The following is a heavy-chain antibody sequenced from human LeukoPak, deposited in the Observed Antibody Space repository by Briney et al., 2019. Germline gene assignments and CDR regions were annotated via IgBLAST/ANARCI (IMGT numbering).Heavy chain of an antibody. CDR3: ARGRLPCSSTSCHARGPGLADY. V-gene: IGHV1-18*01. Sequence: ASVKVSGKASGYTFTSYGISWVRQAPGQGLEWMGWISAYNGNTNYAQKLQGRVTMTTDTSTSTAYMELRSLRSDDTAVYYCARGRLPCSSTSCHARGPGLADYWGQGTLVTVSS. CDR2: ISAYNGNT. J-gene: IGHJ4*02. D-gene: IGHD2-2*01. CDR1: GYTFTSYG.